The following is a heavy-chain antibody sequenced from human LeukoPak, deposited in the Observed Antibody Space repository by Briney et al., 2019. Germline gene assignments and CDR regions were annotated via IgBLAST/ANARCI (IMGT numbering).Heavy chain of an antibody. D-gene: IGHD1-26*01. V-gene: IGHV4-59*01. J-gene: IGHJ4*02. CDR3: ARRVKVGATSHFDY. Sequence: PSETLSLTCAVSGGSISSYYWSWIRQPPGKGLEWIGDIYYSGSTNYNPSLKSRVTISVDTSKNQFSLKLSSVTAADTAVYYCARRVKVGATSHFDYWGQGTLVTVSS. CDR1: GGSISSYY. CDR2: IYYSGST.